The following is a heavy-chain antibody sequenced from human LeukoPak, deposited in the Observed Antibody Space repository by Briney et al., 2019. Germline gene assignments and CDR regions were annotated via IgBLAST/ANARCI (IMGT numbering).Heavy chain of an antibody. CDR1: GFTFSSYE. V-gene: IGHV3-48*03. Sequence: PGGSLRLSCAASGFTFSSYEMNWVRQAPGKWLEWVSYIISSGSTIYYADSVKGRLTISRDNAKNSLYLQMNSLRAEDTAVYYCAVGWPPAAILTRRGAYLGQGTLVTVSP. D-gene: IGHD2-2*01. CDR2: IISSGSTI. J-gene: IGHJ4*02. CDR3: AVGWPPAAILTRRGAY.